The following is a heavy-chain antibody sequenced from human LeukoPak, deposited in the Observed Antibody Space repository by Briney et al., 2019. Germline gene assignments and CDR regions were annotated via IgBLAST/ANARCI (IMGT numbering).Heavy chain of an antibody. J-gene: IGHJ4*02. Sequence: PGGYLRLSWAASGFTFSSYSMNWVRQAPGKGLEWVSSISSSSSYIYYADSVKGRFTISRDNAKNSLYLQMNSLRAEDTAVYYCARVARGRYYFDYWGQGTLVTVSS. CDR3: ARVARGRYYFDY. V-gene: IGHV3-21*01. CDR2: ISSSSSYI. CDR1: GFTFSSYS.